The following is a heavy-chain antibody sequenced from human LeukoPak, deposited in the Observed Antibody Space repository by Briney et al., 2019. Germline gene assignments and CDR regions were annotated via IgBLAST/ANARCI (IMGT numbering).Heavy chain of an antibody. J-gene: IGHJ4*02. D-gene: IGHD3-22*01. Sequence: GGSLRLSCAASGFTFSSYSMNWVRQAPGKGLEWVSYISSSSGTIYYADSVKGRFTISRDNAKNSLYLQMNSLRAEDTAVYYCARVFGYYYDSSGALNYWGQGTLVTVSS. CDR3: ARVFGYYYDSSGALNY. CDR2: ISSSSGTI. CDR1: GFTFSSYS. V-gene: IGHV3-48*04.